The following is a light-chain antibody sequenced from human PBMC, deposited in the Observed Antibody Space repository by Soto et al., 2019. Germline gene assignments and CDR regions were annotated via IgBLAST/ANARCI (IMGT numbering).Light chain of an antibody. J-gene: IGLJ1*01. CDR3: CSYTSSSTPNYV. Sequence: QSVLTQPASVSGSPGQSITISCTGTSSDVGGYNYVSWYQQHPGKAPKLMIYDVSDRPSGVSNRFSGSKSGNTASLTISGLQAEDEADYFCCSYTSSSTPNYVFGIGTKVTV. CDR2: DVS. V-gene: IGLV2-14*01. CDR1: SSDVGGYNY.